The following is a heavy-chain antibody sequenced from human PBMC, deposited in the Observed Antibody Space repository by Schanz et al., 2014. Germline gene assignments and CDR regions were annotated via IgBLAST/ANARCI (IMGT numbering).Heavy chain of an antibody. J-gene: IGHJ4*02. CDR3: ARDSRPYYDFLTAYYSIDY. CDR1: EFTFSSYK. D-gene: IGHD3-9*01. Sequence: EVQLVASGGGLVKPGGSLRLSCEASEFTFSSYKMNWVRQAPGKGLEWVSSISSSGSYIHYADSVKGRFTISRDNAKNTLYLQMNSLRAEDTAVYYCARDSRPYYDFLTAYYSIDYWGQGTLVTVSS. CDR2: ISSSGSYI. V-gene: IGHV3-21*01.